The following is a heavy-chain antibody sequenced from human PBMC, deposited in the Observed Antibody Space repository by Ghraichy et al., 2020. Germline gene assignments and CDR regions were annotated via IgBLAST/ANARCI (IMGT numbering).Heavy chain of an antibody. CDR1: GFTFSSYR. CDR2: ISSSSIYI. J-gene: IGHJ4*02. CDR3: ARDKGRGQYYFDY. D-gene: IGHD5-12*01. Sequence: GGSLRLSCAASGFTFSSYRMTWVRQAPGKGLEWVSSISSSSIYISYADSVKGRFTISRDNAKNSLYLQMNSLRAEDTAVYYCARDKGRGQYYFDYWGQGTLVTVSS. V-gene: IGHV3-21*01.